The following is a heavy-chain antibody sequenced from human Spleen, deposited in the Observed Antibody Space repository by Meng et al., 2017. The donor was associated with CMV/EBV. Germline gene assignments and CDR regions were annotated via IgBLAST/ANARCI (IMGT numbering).Heavy chain of an antibody. Sequence: QLGQSGAEVTKPGASVKGSFKVSGYTLTELSMHWVRQAPGKGLEWMGGFDPEDGETIYAQKFQGRVTMTEDTSTDTAYMELSSLRSEDTAVYYCATVMAMVRGGDWFDPWGQGTLVTVSS. D-gene: IGHD3-10*01. CDR1: GYTLTELS. J-gene: IGHJ5*02. CDR3: ATVMAMVRGGDWFDP. V-gene: IGHV1-24*01. CDR2: FDPEDGET.